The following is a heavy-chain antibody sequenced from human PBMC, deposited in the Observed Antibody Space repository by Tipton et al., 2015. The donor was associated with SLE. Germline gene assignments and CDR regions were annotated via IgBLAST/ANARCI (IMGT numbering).Heavy chain of an antibody. CDR3: AKGDYGDYLHYFEY. Sequence: SLRLSCAASGFTFSSYATTWVRQAPGKGLEWVSAISGSGYRTYYADSVKGRFTISRDSSKNTLYLQMNSLRAEDTAVYYCAKGDYGDYLHYFEYWGQGTLVTVSS. D-gene: IGHD4-17*01. CDR1: GFTFSSYA. V-gene: IGHV3-23*01. CDR2: ISGSGYRT. J-gene: IGHJ4*02.